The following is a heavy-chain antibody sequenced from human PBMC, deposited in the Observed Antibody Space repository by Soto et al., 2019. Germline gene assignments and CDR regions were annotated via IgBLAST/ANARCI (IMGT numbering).Heavy chain of an antibody. D-gene: IGHD3-10*01. Sequence: QVQLVESGGGVVQPGRSLRLSCAASGFTFSSYAMHWVRQAPGKGLEWVAVISYDGSNKYYADSVKGRFTISRDNSKNTRYLQMNSLRAEDTAVYYCARDRAAYYYGSGPFDPWGQGTLVTVSS. CDR2: ISYDGSNK. CDR1: GFTFSSYA. V-gene: IGHV3-30-3*01. CDR3: ARDRAAYYYGSGPFDP. J-gene: IGHJ5*02.